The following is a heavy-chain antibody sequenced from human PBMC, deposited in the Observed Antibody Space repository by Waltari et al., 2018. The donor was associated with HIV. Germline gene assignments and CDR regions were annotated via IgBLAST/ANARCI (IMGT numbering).Heavy chain of an antibody. CDR2: LNQNVSLT. CDR1: GFTFSNFW. CDR3: VGDRTSLTTGDFDS. Sequence: QWVESGGGLVQPGGSLRLSCAGSGFTFSNFWVSWVRQTPGKRLEWLANLNQNVSLTSCVDTFKGLISISRDNAKKSLFLQMNSLTADDTGLYFCVGDRTSLTTGDFDSWGQGVPVIVSS. D-gene: IGHD1-1*01. V-gene: IGHV3-7*01. J-gene: IGHJ4*02.